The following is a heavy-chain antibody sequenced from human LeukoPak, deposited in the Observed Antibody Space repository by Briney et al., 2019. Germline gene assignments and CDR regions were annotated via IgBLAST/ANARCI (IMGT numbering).Heavy chain of an antibody. CDR1: GGSISSHY. Sequence: SETLSLTCTVSGGSISSHYWSWIRQPPGKGLGWIAYLFDSVNTKDNPSLQSRLTLSADTSKNQFSLRLSSVTAADTAVYYCATIKRGSIFGYFDFWGQGIKVTVSS. V-gene: IGHV4-59*11. CDR3: ATIKRGSIFGYFDF. D-gene: IGHD5-18*01. CDR2: LFDSVNT. J-gene: IGHJ4*02.